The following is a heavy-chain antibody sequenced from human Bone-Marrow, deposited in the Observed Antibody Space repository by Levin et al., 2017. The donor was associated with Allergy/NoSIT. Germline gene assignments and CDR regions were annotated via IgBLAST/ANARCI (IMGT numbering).Heavy chain of an antibody. CDR2: LNCNTGGA. CDR1: GYTFTGYY. V-gene: IGHV1-2*06. J-gene: IGHJ4*02. CDR3: ARGSYSGYDWSHDY. D-gene: IGHD5-12*01. Sequence: GASVKVSCKASGYTFTGYYMHWVRQAPGQGLEWMGRLNCNTGGANYAQKFQGRVTMTRDTSIRTAYMDLSRLRYEDTAVYYCARGSYSGYDWSHDYWGQGTLVIVAS.